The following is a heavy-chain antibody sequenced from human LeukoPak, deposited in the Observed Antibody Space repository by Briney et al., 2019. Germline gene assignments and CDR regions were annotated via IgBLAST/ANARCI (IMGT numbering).Heavy chain of an antibody. Sequence: GASVKVSCKASGYTFTGYYMHWVRQAPGQGLEWMGWINPNSGGTNHAQEFQGRVTMTRDTSISTAYMELSRLRSDDTAVYYCARVGGLRYFDWLPGPNWFDPWGQGTLVTVSS. CDR1: GYTFTGYY. CDR3: ARVGGLRYFDWLPGPNWFDP. D-gene: IGHD3-9*01. J-gene: IGHJ5*02. V-gene: IGHV1-2*02. CDR2: INPNSGGT.